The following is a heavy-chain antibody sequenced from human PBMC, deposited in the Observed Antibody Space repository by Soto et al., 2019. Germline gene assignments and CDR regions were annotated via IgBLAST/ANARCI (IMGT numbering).Heavy chain of an antibody. CDR1: GYSFAGYW. CDR2: IDPSDSQT. D-gene: IGHD3-16*01. V-gene: IGHV5-10-1*01. Sequence: GESLKISCKGSGYSFAGYWITWVRQKPGKGLEWMGRIDPSDSQTYYSPSFRGHVTISADKSISTAYLQWSSLKASDAAVYYCAAGGISPGNYNYYAMDVWGQGTTVTVSS. J-gene: IGHJ6*02. CDR3: AAGGISPGNYNYYAMDV.